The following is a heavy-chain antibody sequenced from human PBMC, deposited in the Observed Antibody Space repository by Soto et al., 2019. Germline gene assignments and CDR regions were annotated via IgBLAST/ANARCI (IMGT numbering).Heavy chain of an antibody. CDR1: GGSIRNSSYY. CDR2: IYYVGST. D-gene: IGHD2-2*01. J-gene: IGHJ4*02. V-gene: IGHV4-39*01. CDR3: ARQVLYCSRTSCYLGDFDY. Sequence: QLQLQESGPGLVKPSETLSLTCTVSGGSIRNSSYYWGWIRQPPRKGLEWIGSIYYVGSTYYNPSLKSRVTISVDTSKNQFSLKLNSVTAADTAVYYCARQVLYCSRTSCYLGDFDYWGQGTLVTVSS.